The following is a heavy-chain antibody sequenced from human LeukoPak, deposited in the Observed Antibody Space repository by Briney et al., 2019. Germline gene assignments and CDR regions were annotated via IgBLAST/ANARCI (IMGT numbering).Heavy chain of an antibody. CDR1: GFTFSNYA. CDR2: ISESGGST. J-gene: IGHJ4*02. D-gene: IGHD1-26*01. CDR3: AESRIGYSSGSYYFDY. Sequence: GGSLRLSCAASGFTFSNYAMSWVRQAPGKGLEWVSAISESGGSTYYADSVKGRFTISRDNFKNTLNVQMNSLRAEDTAVYYCAESRIGYSSGSYYFDYWGQGTLVTVSS. V-gene: IGHV3-23*01.